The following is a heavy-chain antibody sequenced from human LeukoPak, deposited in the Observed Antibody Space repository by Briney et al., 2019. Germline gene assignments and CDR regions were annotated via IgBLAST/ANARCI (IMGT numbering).Heavy chain of an antibody. CDR3: ARDWGSGWYYFDY. Sequence: PGGSLRLSCGASGLTVSSYAMSWVRQAPGKGLEWVSTIIGSAVNTYYADSVKGRLTISRDNSKNTLYLQMNSPRAEDTAVYYCARDWGSGWYYFDYWGQGTLVTVSS. V-gene: IGHV3-23*01. D-gene: IGHD6-19*01. CDR1: GLTVSSYA. J-gene: IGHJ4*02. CDR2: IIGSAVNT.